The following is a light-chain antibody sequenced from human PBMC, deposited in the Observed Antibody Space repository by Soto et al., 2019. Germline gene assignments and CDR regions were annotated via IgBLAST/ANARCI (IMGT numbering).Light chain of an antibody. Sequence: QLVLTQPPSASASLGASVTLTCTLSSGYSNYKVDWYQQRPGKGPRFVMRVGTGGIVGSKGDGIPDRFSVLGSGLNRYLTIKNIQEEDESDYHCGADHGSGSNFLGTGTKVTVL. J-gene: IGLJ1*01. CDR1: SGYSNYK. CDR3: GADHGSGSNF. V-gene: IGLV9-49*01. CDR2: VGTGGIVG.